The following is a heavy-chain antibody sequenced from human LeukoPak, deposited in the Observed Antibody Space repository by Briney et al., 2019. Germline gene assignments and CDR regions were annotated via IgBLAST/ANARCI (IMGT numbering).Heavy chain of an antibody. Sequence: PGGSLRLSCAVSGFTVSSNYMSWVREAPGKELEWVSVIYGGGSTYYADSVKGRFTISRDTPKNTLYLQMNSLRVEDTAVYYCASWPVGWYGEDSWGQGTLVTVSP. CDR1: GFTVSSNY. CDR3: ASWPVGWYGEDS. V-gene: IGHV3-53*01. J-gene: IGHJ4*02. CDR2: IYGGGST. D-gene: IGHD6-19*01.